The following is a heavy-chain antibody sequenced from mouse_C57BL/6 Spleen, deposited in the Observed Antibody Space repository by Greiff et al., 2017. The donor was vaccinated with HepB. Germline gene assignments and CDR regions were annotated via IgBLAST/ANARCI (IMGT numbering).Heavy chain of an antibody. Sequence: QVQLQQSGPELVKPGASVKISCKASGYAFSSSWMNWVKQRPGKGLEWIGRIDPGDGDTNYNGKFKGKATLTAYNSSSTAYMQLSSLTSEDSAVYFCARDYSNPFAYWGQGTLVTVSA. CDR1: GYAFSSSW. CDR3: ARDYSNPFAY. CDR2: IDPGDGDT. J-gene: IGHJ3*01. V-gene: IGHV1-82*01. D-gene: IGHD2-5*01.